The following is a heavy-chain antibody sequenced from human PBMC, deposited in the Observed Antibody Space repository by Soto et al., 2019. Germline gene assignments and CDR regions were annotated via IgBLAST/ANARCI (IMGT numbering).Heavy chain of an antibody. CDR2: IYPGDSDT. CDR1: GYSFTSYW. CDR3: ARSDGARIAVAGTAFDI. D-gene: IGHD6-19*01. Sequence: PGESLKISCKGSGYSFTSYWIGWVRQMPGKGLEWMGIIYPGDSDTRYSPSFQGQVTISADKSISTAYLQWSSLKASDTAMYYCARSDGARIAVAGTAFDIWGQGTMVTVSS. V-gene: IGHV5-51*01. J-gene: IGHJ3*02.